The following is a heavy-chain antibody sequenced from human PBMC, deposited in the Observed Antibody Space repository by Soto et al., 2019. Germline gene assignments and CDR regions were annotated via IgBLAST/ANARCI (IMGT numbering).Heavy chain of an antibody. CDR3: AKDGGVPGRPDSFDY. V-gene: IGHV3-23*01. J-gene: IGHJ4*01. D-gene: IGHD6-6*01. CDR1: GFSLWSYS. CDR2: IDGFT. Sequence: PGGSLRLSCVASGFSLWSYSMGWVRQAPGKGLEWVSRIDGFTFYADSVKGRFTISRDTSKNTVYLQMNSLSAEDTAVYYCAKDGGVPGRPDSFDYWGQGTLVTVSS.